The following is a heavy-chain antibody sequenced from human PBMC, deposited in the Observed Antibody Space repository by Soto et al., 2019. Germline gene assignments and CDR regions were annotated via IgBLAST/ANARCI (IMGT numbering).Heavy chain of an antibody. CDR2: IYSGGST. V-gene: IGHV3-53*01. Sequence: HPGGSLRLSCAASGFTVSSNYMSWVRQAPGKGLEWVSVIYSGGSTYYADSVKGRFTISRDNSKNTLYLQMNSLRAEDTAVYYCARLSYDSVDYWGQGTLVTVSS. J-gene: IGHJ4*02. D-gene: IGHD3-22*01. CDR1: GFTVSSNY. CDR3: ARLSYDSVDY.